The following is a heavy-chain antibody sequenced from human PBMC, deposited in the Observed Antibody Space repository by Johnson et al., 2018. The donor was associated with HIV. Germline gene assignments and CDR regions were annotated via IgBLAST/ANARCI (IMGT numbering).Heavy chain of an antibody. CDR3: ARDVLGDGTYPPDAFDI. V-gene: IGHV3-7*03. Sequence: EVPLVESGGGLVQPGGSLRVSCAASRFSFSDYYMSWVRQAPGKGLEWVANIKEDGSEKYYVDSVKGRFTISRDNAKNSLYLQVHSLRVEDTAVNYCARDVLGDGTYPPDAFDIWGQGTMVTVSS. D-gene: IGHD2-8*02. J-gene: IGHJ3*02. CDR1: RFSFSDYY. CDR2: IKEDGSEK.